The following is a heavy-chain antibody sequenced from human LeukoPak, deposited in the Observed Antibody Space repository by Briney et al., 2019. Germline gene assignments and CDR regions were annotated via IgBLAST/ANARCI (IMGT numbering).Heavy chain of an antibody. CDR2: ISSSGSTI. D-gene: IGHD1-26*01. Sequence: GGSLRLSCAASGFTFSSYEMNWVRQAPGKGLEWVSYISSSGSTIYYADSVKGRFTISRDNAKDSLYLQMNSLRAEDTAVYFCARAGASRRYYFDYWGQGTLVTVSS. J-gene: IGHJ4*02. CDR1: GFTFSSYE. CDR3: ARAGASRRYYFDY. V-gene: IGHV3-48*03.